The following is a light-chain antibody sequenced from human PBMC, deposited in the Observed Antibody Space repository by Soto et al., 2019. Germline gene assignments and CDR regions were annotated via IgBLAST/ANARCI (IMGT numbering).Light chain of an antibody. J-gene: IGKJ1*01. V-gene: IGKV1-5*01. CDR2: DVS. CDR1: QSINNL. CDR3: QQTASAPPWT. Sequence: DIQMTQSPSTLSASVGDRVTITCRASQSINNLLAWYQQKPGKAPKFLIYDVSTLESGVPSRFSGSGSGTDFILTISSLRHEDIATYYCQQTASAPPWTLGQGTMVDIK.